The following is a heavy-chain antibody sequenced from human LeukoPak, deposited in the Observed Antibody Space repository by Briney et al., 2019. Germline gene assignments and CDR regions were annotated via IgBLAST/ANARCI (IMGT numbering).Heavy chain of an antibody. J-gene: IGHJ5*02. CDR3: AKAVAAAGRFGFDP. D-gene: IGHD6-13*01. CDR1: GGSISTYY. V-gene: IGHV4-59*01. CDR2: IYNSGST. Sequence: SETLSLTCTVSGGSISTYYWSWIRQPPGKGLEWIGYIYNSGSTNYNPSLQSRVTISVDTSKNQFSLKLTSVTAADTAVCYCAKAVAAAGRFGFDPWGQGTLVTVSS.